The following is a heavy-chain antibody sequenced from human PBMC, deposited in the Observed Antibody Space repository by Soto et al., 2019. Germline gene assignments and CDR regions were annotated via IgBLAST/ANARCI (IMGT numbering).Heavy chain of an antibody. CDR2: IIPIFGTA. V-gene: IGHV1-69*13. D-gene: IGHD3-9*01. Sequence: GVSVKVSCKASGGTFSSYAISWVRQAPGQGLEWMGGIIPIFGTANYAQKFQGRVTITADESTSTAYMELSSLRSEDTAVYYCACPILTGSPGPYGMDVWRQGTTVTVSS. CDR1: GGTFSSYA. CDR3: ACPILTGSPGPYGMDV. J-gene: IGHJ6*02.